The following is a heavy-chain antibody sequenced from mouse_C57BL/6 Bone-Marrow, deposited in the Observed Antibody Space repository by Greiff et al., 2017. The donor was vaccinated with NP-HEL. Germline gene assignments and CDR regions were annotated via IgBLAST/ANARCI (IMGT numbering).Heavy chain of an antibody. CDR2: INPGSGGT. CDR1: GYAFTNYL. CDR3: ARTGDY. V-gene: IGHV1-54*01. J-gene: IGHJ2*01. Sequence: QVTLKVSGAELVRPGTSVKVSCKASGYAFTNYLIEWVKQRPGQGLEWIGVINPGSGGTNYNEKFKGKATLTADKSSSTAYMQLSSLTSEDSAVYFCARTGDYWGQGTTLTVSS.